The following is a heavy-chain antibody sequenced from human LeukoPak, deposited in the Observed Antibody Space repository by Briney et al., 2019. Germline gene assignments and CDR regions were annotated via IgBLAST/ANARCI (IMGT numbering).Heavy chain of an antibody. CDR3: ATSSRSKEWLLQLFDY. J-gene: IGHJ4*02. Sequence: GASVKVSCTVSGYALTELSMHWVRQAPGKGLEWMGGFDPEDGETIYAQKFQGRVTMTEDTSTDTAYMELSSLRSEDTAVYYCATSSRSKEWLLQLFDYWGQGTLVTVSS. CDR2: FDPEDGET. D-gene: IGHD3-3*01. CDR1: GYALTELS. V-gene: IGHV1-24*01.